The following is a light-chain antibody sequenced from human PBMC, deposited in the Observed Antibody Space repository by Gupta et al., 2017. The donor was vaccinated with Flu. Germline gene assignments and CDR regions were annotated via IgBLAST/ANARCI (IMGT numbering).Light chain of an antibody. J-gene: IGLJ3*02. CDR1: SSNIGAGYD. Sequence: QSVLTQPPSVSGAPGPRVTISCTRSSSNIGAGYDVHWYQQLPGTAPNLLIYGNSNRPSGVPDRFSGSSSGTSASLAITGLQAEDEADYYCQSYDSSLSGPWVFGGGTKLTVL. V-gene: IGLV1-40*01. CDR2: GNS. CDR3: QSYDSSLSGPWV.